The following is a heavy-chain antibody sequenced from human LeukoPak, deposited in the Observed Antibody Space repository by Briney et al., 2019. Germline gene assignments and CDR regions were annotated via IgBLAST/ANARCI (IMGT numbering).Heavy chain of an antibody. Sequence: GSSVKVSCKASGGTFSSYAISWVRQAPGQGLEWMGGIIPIFGTANYAQKFQGRVTITTDESTSTAYMELSSLRSEDTAVYYCARGWSIAVAGLFDYWGQGTLVTVSS. V-gene: IGHV1-69*05. CDR1: GGTFSSYA. D-gene: IGHD6-19*01. J-gene: IGHJ4*02. CDR2: IIPIFGTA. CDR3: ARGWSIAVAGLFDY.